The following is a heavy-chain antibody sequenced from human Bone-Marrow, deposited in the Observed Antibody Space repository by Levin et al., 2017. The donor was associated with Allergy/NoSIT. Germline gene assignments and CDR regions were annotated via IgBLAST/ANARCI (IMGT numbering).Heavy chain of an antibody. CDR2: IIPMFDTA. CDR1: GATFNSYV. Sequence: SVKVSCKASGATFNSYVISWVRQAPGQGLEWVGGIIPMFDTANYAQKFQGRVTITADESTNTAYMELRSLRSEDTAVYYCARAYYCDTSGYNFDAYYYGMDVWGQGTTVTVSS. CDR3: ARAYYCDTSGYNFDAYYYGMDV. D-gene: IGHD3-22*01. V-gene: IGHV1-69*13. J-gene: IGHJ6*02.